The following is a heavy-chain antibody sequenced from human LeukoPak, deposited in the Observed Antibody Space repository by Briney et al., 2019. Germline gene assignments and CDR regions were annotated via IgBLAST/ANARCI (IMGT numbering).Heavy chain of an antibody. CDR1: GGTFSSHA. CDR2: IIPIFGTA. Sequence: SVKVSCKASGGTFSSHAISWVRQAPGQGLEWMGRIIPIFGTANYAQKFQGRVTITTDESTSTAYMELSSLRSEDTAVYYCARSDYDSSGYRYYYYYYMDVWGKGTTVTVSS. CDR3: ARSDYDSSGYRYYYYYYMDV. D-gene: IGHD3-22*01. V-gene: IGHV1-69*05. J-gene: IGHJ6*03.